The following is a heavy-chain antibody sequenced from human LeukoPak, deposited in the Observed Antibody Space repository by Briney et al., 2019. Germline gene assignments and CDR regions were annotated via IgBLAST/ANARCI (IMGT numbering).Heavy chain of an antibody. Sequence: SVKVSCKASGYTFTSYYMHWVRQAPGQGLEWMGGIIPIFGTANYAQKFQGRVTITADESTSTAYMELSSLRSEDTAVYYCARGGAVGGATSPHIFDYWGQGTLVTVSS. CDR2: IIPIFGTA. V-gene: IGHV1-69*13. CDR3: ARGGAVGGATSPHIFDY. CDR1: GYTFTSYY. D-gene: IGHD1-26*01. J-gene: IGHJ4*02.